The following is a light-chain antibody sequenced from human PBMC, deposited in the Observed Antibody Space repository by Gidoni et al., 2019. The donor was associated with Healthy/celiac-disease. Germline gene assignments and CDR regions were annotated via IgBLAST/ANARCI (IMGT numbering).Light chain of an antibody. CDR1: QSVRSY. CDR2: DAS. V-gene: IGKV3-11*01. J-gene: IGKJ1*01. CDR3: QQGSKWPPAWT. Sequence: EIVLPHSPATLSLSPGERATLACRASQSVRSYLAWYQQKPGQAPRLLIYDASNRATGIPARFSGRGYGTDFTLTISSLEPEEFAVYYCQQGSKWPPAWTFGQGTKVEIK.